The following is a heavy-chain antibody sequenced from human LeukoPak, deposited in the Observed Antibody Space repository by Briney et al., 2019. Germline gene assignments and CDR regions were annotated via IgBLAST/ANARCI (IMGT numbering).Heavy chain of an antibody. CDR1: GFTFSSYS. V-gene: IGHV3-21*04. CDR3: AKGVVVAPDVTPFDY. CDR2: ISTSSSYI. J-gene: IGHJ4*02. Sequence: GGSLRLSCTASGFTFSSYSMNWVRQAPGKGLEWVSSISTSSSYIYYADSVKGRFTISRDNARNSLYLQMNTLRAEDTAVYYCAKGVVVAPDVTPFDYWGQGTLVTVSS. D-gene: IGHD2-2*01.